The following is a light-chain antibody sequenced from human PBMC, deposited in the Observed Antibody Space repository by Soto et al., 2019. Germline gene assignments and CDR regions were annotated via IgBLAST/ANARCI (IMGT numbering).Light chain of an antibody. CDR1: QSVSNNY. J-gene: IGKJ5*01. Sequence: EIVLTQSPGTLSMSPGERATLSCRASQSVSNNYLAWYQQKPGQAXXLLIYGASKRATGIPDRFSGSVSGTDFTLTISSLEPEDFAVYYCQQRSNWPPITFGQGTRLEIK. V-gene: IGKV3D-20*02. CDR2: GAS. CDR3: QQRSNWPPIT.